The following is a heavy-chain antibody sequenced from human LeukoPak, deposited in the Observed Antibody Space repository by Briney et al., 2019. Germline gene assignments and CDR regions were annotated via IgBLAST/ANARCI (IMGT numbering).Heavy chain of an antibody. CDR1: GYTFTGYY. Sequence: ASVKVSCKASGYTFTGYYMHWVRQAPGQGLEWMGWINPNSGGTNYAQKFQGRVTITADKSTSTAYMELSSLRFEDTAVYYCARDRRDGYKSLGFDYWGQGSLVTVSS. CDR2: INPNSGGT. CDR3: ARDRRDGYKSLGFDY. J-gene: IGHJ4*02. D-gene: IGHD5-24*01. V-gene: IGHV1-2*02.